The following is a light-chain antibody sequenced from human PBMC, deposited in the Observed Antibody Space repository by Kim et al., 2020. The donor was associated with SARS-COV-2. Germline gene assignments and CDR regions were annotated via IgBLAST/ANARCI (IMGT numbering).Light chain of an antibody. CDR3: QSTDSSATYWL. Sequence: SYELTQPPSVSVSPGQTARITCSGDALPKQYAYWYQQKPGQAPVLVIYKDSERPSGIPERFSGSSSGTTVTLTISGVQAEDEADHYCQSTDSSATYWLFGGGTQLTVL. CDR1: ALPKQY. V-gene: IGLV3-25*03. CDR2: KDS. J-gene: IGLJ3*02.